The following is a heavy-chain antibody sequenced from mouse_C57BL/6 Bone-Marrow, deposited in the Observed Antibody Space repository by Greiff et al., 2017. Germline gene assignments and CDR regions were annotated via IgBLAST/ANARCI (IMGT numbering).Heavy chain of an antibody. V-gene: IGHV5-12*01. CDR1: GFTFSDYY. CDR3: ARRGSYDGYYWFAY. D-gene: IGHD2-3*01. J-gene: IGHJ3*01. Sequence: EVKLVESGGGLVQPGGSLKLSCAASGFTFSDYYMYWFRQTPEKRLEWVAYISNGGGSTYYPDTVKGRFTISRDNAKNTLYLQMSRLKSEDTAMYYCARRGSYDGYYWFAYWGQGTLVTVSA. CDR2: ISNGGGST.